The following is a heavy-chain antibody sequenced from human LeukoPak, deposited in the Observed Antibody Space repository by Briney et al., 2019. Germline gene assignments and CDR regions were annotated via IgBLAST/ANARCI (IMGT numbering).Heavy chain of an antibody. CDR2: MNPNSGNT. J-gene: IGHJ6*03. V-gene: IGHV1-8*03. D-gene: IGHD3-10*01. Sequence: ASVKVSCKASGYTFTGYYMHWVRQATGQGLEWMGWMNPNSGNTGYAQKFQGRVTITRNTSISTAYMELSSLRSEDTAVYYCARGVGYYGSGSYLNYYYYYYMDVWGKGTTVTVSS. CDR3: ARGVGYYGSGSYLNYYYYYYMDV. CDR1: GYTFTGYY.